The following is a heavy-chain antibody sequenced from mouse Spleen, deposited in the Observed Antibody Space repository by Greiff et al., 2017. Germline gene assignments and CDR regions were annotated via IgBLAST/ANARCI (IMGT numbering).Heavy chain of an antibody. J-gene: IGHJ1*03. V-gene: IGHV1-50*01. CDR3: ARGEYFDV. CDR2: IDPSDSYT. Sequence: QVQLKQPGAELVKPGASVKLSCKASGYTFTSYWMQWVKQRPGQGLEWIGEIDPSDSYTNYNQKFKGKATLTVDTSSSTAYMQLSSLTSEDSAVYYCARGEYFDVWGTVTTVTVSS. D-gene: IGHD2-13*01. CDR1: GYTFTSYW.